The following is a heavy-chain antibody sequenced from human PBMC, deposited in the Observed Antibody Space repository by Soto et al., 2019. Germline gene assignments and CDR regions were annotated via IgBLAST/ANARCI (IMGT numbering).Heavy chain of an antibody. CDR3: AHRIAAPGRTLDY. J-gene: IGHJ4*02. Sequence: QITLEESGPTLVSPTQTLTLTCTVSGFTLSTDAVGVAWIRQPPGKALEWLALIYWNDEARYKSSLNNRLTIPKDTSKNQVVLRMTDMAPLDTATYFCAHRIAAPGRTLDYWGQGILVTVSS. CDR1: GFTLSTDAVG. CDR2: IYWNDEA. V-gene: IGHV2-5*01. D-gene: IGHD6-13*01.